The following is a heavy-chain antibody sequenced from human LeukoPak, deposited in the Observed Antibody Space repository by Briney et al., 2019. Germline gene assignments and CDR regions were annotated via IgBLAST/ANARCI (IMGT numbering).Heavy chain of an antibody. J-gene: IGHJ4*02. CDR1: GFTFSSYG. Sequence: PGGSLRLSCAASGFTFSSYGMHWVRQAPGKGLEWVAVISYDGSNKYYADSVKGRFTISRDNSKNTLYLQMNSLRAEDTAVYYCAKGGIAAAGTGYFDYWGQGTLVTVSS. D-gene: IGHD6-13*01. V-gene: IGHV3-30*18. CDR3: AKGGIAAAGTGYFDY. CDR2: ISYDGSNK.